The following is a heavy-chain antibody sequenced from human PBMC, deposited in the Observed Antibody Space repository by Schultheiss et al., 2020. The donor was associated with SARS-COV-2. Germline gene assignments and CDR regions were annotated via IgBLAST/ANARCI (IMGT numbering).Heavy chain of an antibody. J-gene: IGHJ4*02. CDR3: ARSKIFVDY. D-gene: IGHD3-9*01. Sequence: GESLKISCAASGFTVSSNYMSWVRQAPGKGLEWVSVIYSCGSTYYADSVKGRFTISRDNAKNSLYLQMNSLRAEDTAVYYCARSKIFVDYWGQGTLVTVSS. CDR2: IYSCGST. V-gene: IGHV3-66*03. CDR1: GFTVSSNY.